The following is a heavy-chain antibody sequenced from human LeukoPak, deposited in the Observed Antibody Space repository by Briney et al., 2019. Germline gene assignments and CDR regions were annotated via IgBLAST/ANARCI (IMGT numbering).Heavy chain of an antibody. V-gene: IGHV4-34*01. CDR3: AGAAEYNWNYRGGYYFDY. CDR2: INHSGST. J-gene: IGHJ4*02. CDR1: GGSFSGYY. D-gene: IGHD1-7*01. Sequence: SETLSLTCAVYGGSFSGYYWSWIRQPPGKGLEWIGEINHSGSTNYNPSLKSRVTISVDTSKNQFSLKLSSVTAADTAVYYCAGAAEYNWNYRGGYYFDYWGQGTLVTVSS.